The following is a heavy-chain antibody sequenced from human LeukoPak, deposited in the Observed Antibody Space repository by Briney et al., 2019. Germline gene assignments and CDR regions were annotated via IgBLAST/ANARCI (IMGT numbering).Heavy chain of an antibody. Sequence: GGSLRLSCVASGFTFSNYGMHWVRQAPGKGLEWISFISSSSNTIYYADSVKGRFTISRDNARNSLYLQMNSLRDEDTAVYYCATRRGGSGAYWGQGALVTVSS. D-gene: IGHD6-19*01. CDR3: ATRRGGSGAY. V-gene: IGHV3-48*02. CDR2: ISSSSNTI. CDR1: GFTFSNYG. J-gene: IGHJ4*02.